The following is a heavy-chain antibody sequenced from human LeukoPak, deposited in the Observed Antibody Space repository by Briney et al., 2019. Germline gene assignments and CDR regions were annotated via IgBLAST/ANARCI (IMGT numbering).Heavy chain of an antibody. CDR1: GFTFSIYA. J-gene: IGHJ5*02. CDR3: ARGADGVSSNSRGWFDP. D-gene: IGHD2-15*01. Sequence: GGSLRLSCVASGFTFSIYAMSWVRQAPGKELEWVSAISGSGGSTYYADSVKGRFTISRDNSKNTLYLQMNSLRAEDTAVYSCARGADGVSSNSRGWFDPWGQGTLVTVSS. V-gene: IGHV3-23*01. CDR2: ISGSGGST.